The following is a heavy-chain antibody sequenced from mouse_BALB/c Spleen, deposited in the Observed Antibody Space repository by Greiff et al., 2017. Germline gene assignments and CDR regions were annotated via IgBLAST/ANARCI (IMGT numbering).Heavy chain of an antibody. Sequence: QVQLQQSGAELAGPGASVKLSCKASGYTFTDYYINWVEQRTGQGLEWIGEIYPGSGNTYYNEKFKGKATLTADKSSSTAYMRLSSLTSEDSAVYFCARKREGAMDYWGQGTSVTVSS. CDR3: ARKREGAMDY. CDR2: IYPGSGNT. CDR1: GYTFTDYY. V-gene: IGHV1-77*01. J-gene: IGHJ4*01.